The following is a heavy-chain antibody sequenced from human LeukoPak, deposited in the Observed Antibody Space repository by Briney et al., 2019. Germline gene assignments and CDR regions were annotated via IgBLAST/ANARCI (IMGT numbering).Heavy chain of an antibody. D-gene: IGHD6-19*01. CDR2: IYYSGST. CDR1: GGSISSSSYS. CDR3: ARRPAGYSSGFTPKYYFDY. Sequence: SETLSLTCTVSGGSISSSSYSWGWIRQPPGKGLEWIGRIYYSGSTYYNPSLESRVTISVDTSKNQFSLKLSSVTAADTAVYYCARRPAGYSSGFTPKYYFDYWGQGTLVTVSS. J-gene: IGHJ4*02. V-gene: IGHV4-39*01.